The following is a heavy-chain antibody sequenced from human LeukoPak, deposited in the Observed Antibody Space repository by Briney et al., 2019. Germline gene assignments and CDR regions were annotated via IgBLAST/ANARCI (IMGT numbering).Heavy chain of an antibody. J-gene: IGHJ5*02. V-gene: IGHV5-51*01. CDR3: VRSPACSSGTCYPNWFDP. CDR2: TYPGDSNT. CDR1: GYSFTNNW. D-gene: IGHD2-15*01. Sequence: GESLQISCKGSGYSFTNNWIGWVRQLPGKGLEWMGITYPGDSNTRYSPSFQGQVTISADKSISSAYLQWSSLKASDTAMYYCVRSPACSSGTCYPNWFDPWGQGTLVTVSS.